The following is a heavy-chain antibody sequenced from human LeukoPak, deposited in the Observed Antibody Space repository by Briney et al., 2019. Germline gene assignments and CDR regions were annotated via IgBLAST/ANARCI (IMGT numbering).Heavy chain of an antibody. CDR2: ISYDGSKK. CDR1: GFTFSSYG. CDR3: AKSRSRNMLTFGGVENLFAP. Sequence: GGSLRLSCGASGFTFSSYGMHWVRQAPGKGLEWVAVISYDGSKKYYADFVKGRFTISRDNSKNTLFLQMNSLRVEDTAVYYCAKSRSRNMLTFGGVENLFAPWSQGTLATVSS. D-gene: IGHD3-16*01. J-gene: IGHJ5*02. V-gene: IGHV3-30*18.